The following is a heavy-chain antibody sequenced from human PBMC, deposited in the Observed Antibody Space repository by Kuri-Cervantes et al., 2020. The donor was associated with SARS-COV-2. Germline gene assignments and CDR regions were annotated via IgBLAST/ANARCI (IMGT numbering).Heavy chain of an antibody. CDR3: ARGSGITIFGVLIGYYYYGMDV. J-gene: IGHJ6*02. CDR1: GGTFSSYA. CDR2: IIPIFGTA. D-gene: IGHD3-3*01. Sequence: SVKVSCKASGGTFSSYAISWVRQAPGQGLEWMGGIIPIFGTANYAQKFQGRVTITADESTSTAYMELSSLRSEDTAVYYCARGSGITIFGVLIGYYYYGMDVWGQGTTVTVSS. V-gene: IGHV1-69*13.